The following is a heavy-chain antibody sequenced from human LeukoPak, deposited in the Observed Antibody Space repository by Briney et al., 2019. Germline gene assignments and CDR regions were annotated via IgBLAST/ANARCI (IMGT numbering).Heavy chain of an antibody. CDR3: ARGKGTNDYGDPGYSYGYDY. J-gene: IGHJ4*02. CDR1: GYTFTGYD. CDR2: MNPNSGNT. V-gene: IGHV1-8*01. D-gene: IGHD5-18*01. Sequence: GASVKVSCKASGYTFTGYDINWVRQATGQGLEWMGWMNPNSGNTGYAQKFQGRVTMTRNTSISTAYMELSSLRSEDTAVYYCARGKGTNDYGDPGYSYGYDYWGQGTLVTVSS.